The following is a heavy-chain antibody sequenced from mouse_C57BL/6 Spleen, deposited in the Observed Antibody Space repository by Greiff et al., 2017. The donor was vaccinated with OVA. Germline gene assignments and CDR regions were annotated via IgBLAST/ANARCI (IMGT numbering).Heavy chain of an antibody. J-gene: IGHJ2*01. CDR1: GYSITSGYY. CDR3: ARTYDYDGGTYYFDY. D-gene: IGHD2-4*01. Sequence: EVKLVESGPGLVKPSQSLSLTCSVTGYSITSGYYWNWIRQFPGNKLEWMGYISYDGSNNYNPSLKNRISITRDTSKNQFFLKLNSVTTEDTATYYCARTYDYDGGTYYFDYWGQGTTLTVSS. V-gene: IGHV3-6*01. CDR2: ISYDGSN.